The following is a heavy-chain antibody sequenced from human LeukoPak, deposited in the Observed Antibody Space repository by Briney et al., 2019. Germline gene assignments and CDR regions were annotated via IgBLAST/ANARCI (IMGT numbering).Heavy chain of an antibody. J-gene: IGHJ4*02. CDR3: AKDYYDYVWGSYRFDY. D-gene: IGHD3-16*02. CDR2: ISGSGGST. CDR1: GFTFSSYA. Sequence: GGSLRLSCAASGFTFSSYAMSWVRQAPGKGLEWVSAISGSGGSTYYADSVKGRFTISRDNSKNTLYLQTNSLRAEDTAVYYCAKDYYDYVWGSYRFDYWGQGTLVTVSS. V-gene: IGHV3-23*01.